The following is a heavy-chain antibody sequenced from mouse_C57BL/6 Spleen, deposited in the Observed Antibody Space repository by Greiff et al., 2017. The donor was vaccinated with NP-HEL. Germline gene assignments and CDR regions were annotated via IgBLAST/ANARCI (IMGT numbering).Heavy chain of an antibody. J-gene: IGHJ1*03. Sequence: EVMLVESGGGLVKPGGSLKLSCAASGFTFSSYAMSWVRQTPEKRLEWVATISDVGSYTYYPDNVKGRFTISRDNAKNNLYLQMSHLKSEDTAMYYCARDITTVVAWYFDVWGTGTTVTVSS. V-gene: IGHV5-4*01. D-gene: IGHD1-1*01. CDR3: ARDITTVVAWYFDV. CDR2: ISDVGSYT. CDR1: GFTFSSYA.